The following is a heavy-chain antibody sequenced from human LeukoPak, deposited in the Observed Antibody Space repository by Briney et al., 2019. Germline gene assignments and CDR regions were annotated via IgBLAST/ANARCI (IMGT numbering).Heavy chain of an antibody. J-gene: IGHJ5*02. CDR1: GASINSYY. CDR3: ARDTPTTPFDP. D-gene: IGHD1-26*01. Sequence: PLETLSLTCTVSGASINSYYWGWIRQPPGKGLEWIGSIYHSGSTYYNPSLKSRVTISVDTSKNQSSLKLSSVTAADTAVYYCARDTPTTPFDPWGQGTLVTVSS. CDR2: IYHSGST. V-gene: IGHV4-38-2*02.